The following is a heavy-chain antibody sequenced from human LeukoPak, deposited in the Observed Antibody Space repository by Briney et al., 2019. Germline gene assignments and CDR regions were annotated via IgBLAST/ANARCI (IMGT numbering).Heavy chain of an antibody. V-gene: IGHV1-3*01. CDR2: INAGNGNT. CDR1: GYTFTSYA. J-gene: IGHJ4*02. Sequence: ASVKVSCKASGYTFTSYAMHWVRQAPGQRLEWMGWINAGNGNTKYSQKFQGRVTITRDTSASTAYMELSSLGSEDTAVYYCARVAMVRGVTPLGYWGQGTLVTVSS. D-gene: IGHD3-10*01. CDR3: ARVAMVRGVTPLGY.